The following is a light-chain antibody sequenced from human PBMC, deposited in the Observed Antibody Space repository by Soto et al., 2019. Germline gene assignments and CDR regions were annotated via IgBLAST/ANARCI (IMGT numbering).Light chain of an antibody. V-gene: IGKV1-27*01. J-gene: IGKJ4*01. CDR2: AAS. CDR1: QGISSY. CDR3: QKYNIRELT. Sequence: DIQMTQSPSSLSASVGERVTITCRASQGISSYLAWYQQKPGKVPKLLIYAASTLESGVPSRFSGSGSGTDFTLTISRLQPEDFATYYCQKYNIRELTFGGGTKVEIK.